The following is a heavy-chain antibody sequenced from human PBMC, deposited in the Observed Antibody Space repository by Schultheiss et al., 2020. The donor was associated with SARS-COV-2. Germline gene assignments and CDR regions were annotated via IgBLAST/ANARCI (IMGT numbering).Heavy chain of an antibody. V-gene: IGHV1-69*04. D-gene: IGHD2-2*02. Sequence: SVKVSCKASGYTFTSYAISWVRQAPGQGLEWMGRIIPILGIANYAQKFQGRVTITADKSTSTAYMELSSLRSEDTAVYYCARPDYCSSTSCYIKAADAFDIWGQGTMVTVSS. CDR1: GYTFTSYA. CDR3: ARPDYCSSTSCYIKAADAFDI. CDR2: IIPILGIA. J-gene: IGHJ3*02.